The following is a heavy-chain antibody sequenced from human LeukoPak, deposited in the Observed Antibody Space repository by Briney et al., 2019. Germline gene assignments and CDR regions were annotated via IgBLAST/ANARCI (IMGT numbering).Heavy chain of an antibody. V-gene: IGHV3-33*08. D-gene: IGHD6-19*01. CDR3: ARDLSAAFDF. J-gene: IGHJ4*02. CDR1: GFTFSSYG. Sequence: GGSLRLSCAASGFTFSSYGMHWVRQAPGKGLEWVARLVYDARSDYADSVKGRFSISRDDSKNTLFLDMSNLRVEDTALYYCARDLSAAFDFWGQGVLVTVSS. CDR2: LVYDARS.